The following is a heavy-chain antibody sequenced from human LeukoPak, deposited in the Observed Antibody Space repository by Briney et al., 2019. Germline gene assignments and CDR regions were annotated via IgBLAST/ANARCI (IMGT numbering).Heavy chain of an antibody. J-gene: IGHJ4*02. CDR2: INPSGGST. CDR1: GYTFTSYY. Sequence: ASVKVSCKASGYTFTSYYIHWVRQAPGQGLEWMGRINPSGGSTSYAQKFQGRVTMTRDTSTSTVYMELSSLRSEDTAVYYCARGVRSNDFWSGYSTGYFDYWGQGTLVTVSS. CDR3: ARGVRSNDFWSGYSTGYFDY. V-gene: IGHV1-46*01. D-gene: IGHD3-3*01.